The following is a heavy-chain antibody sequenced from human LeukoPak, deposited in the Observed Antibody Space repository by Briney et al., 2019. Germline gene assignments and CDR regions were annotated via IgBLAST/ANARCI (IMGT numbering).Heavy chain of an antibody. D-gene: IGHD3-3*01. CDR1: GFTVSSNY. CDR2: IYSGGNT. CDR3: ARGIGSQLRSGWFDP. J-gene: IGHJ5*02. Sequence: GGSLRLSCAASGFTVSSNYMSWVRQAPGKGLEWVSVIYSGGNTYYADSVEGRFTMSRDNSKNTLYLQMNSLRAEDTAVYYCARGIGSQLRSGWFDPWGQGTLVTVST. V-gene: IGHV3-66*01.